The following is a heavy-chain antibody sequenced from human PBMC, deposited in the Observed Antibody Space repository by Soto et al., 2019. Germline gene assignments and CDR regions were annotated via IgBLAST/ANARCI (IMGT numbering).Heavy chain of an antibody. CDR1: GFRSCRNS. J-gene: IGHJ4*02. Sequence: GGTQRRPCSASGFRSCRNSRNWVGQAPGKGLDRVSVISYDGSNKYYACSVKGRFTISRDNSKNSLYLQMNSLRAEDKAVYYCAKGGGDGFNVDYWGQGTLVAAST. CDR3: AKGGGDGFNVDY. CDR2: ISYDGSNK. V-gene: IGHV3-30*18. D-gene: IGHD2-21*01.